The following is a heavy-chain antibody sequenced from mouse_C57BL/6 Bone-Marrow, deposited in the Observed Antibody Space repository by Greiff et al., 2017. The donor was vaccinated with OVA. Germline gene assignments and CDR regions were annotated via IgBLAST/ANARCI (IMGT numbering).Heavy chain of an antibody. CDR1: GFSLTSYA. CDR2: IWTGGGT. J-gene: IGHJ1*03. CDR3: ARKRDYGSLYWYFDV. Sequence: QVQLQQSGPGLVAPSQSLSITCTVSGFSLTSYAISWVRQPPGKGLEWLGVIWTGGGTNYNSALKSRLSISKDNSKSQVFLKMNSLQTDDTARYYCARKRDYGSLYWYFDVWGTGTTVTVSS. D-gene: IGHD2-2*01. V-gene: IGHV2-9-1*01.